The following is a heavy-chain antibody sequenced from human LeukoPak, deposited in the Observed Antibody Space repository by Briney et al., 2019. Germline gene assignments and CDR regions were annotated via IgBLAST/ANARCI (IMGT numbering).Heavy chain of an antibody. CDR3: ARDLGYCSSTSCSGYYYYGMDV. V-gene: IGHV4-34*01. Sequence: PSETLSLTCAVYGGSFSGYYWSWIRQPPGKGLEWIGEINHSGSTNYNPSLKSRVTISVDTSKNQFSLKLSSVTAADTAVYYCARDLGYCSSTSCSGYYYYGMDVWGQGTTVTVSS. J-gene: IGHJ6*02. CDR1: GGSFSGYY. D-gene: IGHD2-2*01. CDR2: INHSGST.